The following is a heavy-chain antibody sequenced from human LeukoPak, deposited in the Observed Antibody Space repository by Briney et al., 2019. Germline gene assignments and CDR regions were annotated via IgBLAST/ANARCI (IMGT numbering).Heavy chain of an antibody. CDR2: VYHSGST. CDR1: GYSISIGYY. Sequence: PSETLSLTCTVSGYSISIGYYWGWIRQPPGKGLEWIGSVYHSGSTYYNPSLKSRVTISVDTSKNQFSLKLSSVTAADTAVYYCARGRDGFEFYYYYYMDVWGKGTTVTVSS. J-gene: IGHJ6*03. CDR3: ARGRDGFEFYYYYYMDV. V-gene: IGHV4-38-2*02. D-gene: IGHD3-10*01.